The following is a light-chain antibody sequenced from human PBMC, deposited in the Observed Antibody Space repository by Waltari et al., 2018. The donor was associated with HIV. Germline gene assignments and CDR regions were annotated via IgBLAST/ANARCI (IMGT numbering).Light chain of an antibody. CDR1: QSIRIN. CDR3: QQYNNWPPLT. J-gene: IGKJ1*01. Sequence: EIVMTQSPATLSVSLGERATLSCRASQSIRINLAWYQQKPGQAPRLLIYDASTRATGILARFRGSGSGTEFTLTISSLQSEDFAVYYCQQYNNWPPLTFGQGTKVEIK. V-gene: IGKV3-15*01. CDR2: DAS.